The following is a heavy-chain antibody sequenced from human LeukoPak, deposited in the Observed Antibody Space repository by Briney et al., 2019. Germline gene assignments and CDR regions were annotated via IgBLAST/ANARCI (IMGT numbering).Heavy chain of an antibody. V-gene: IGHV1-2*02. D-gene: IGHD4-17*01. CDR2: INPNSGGT. CDR3: AKGQRTTVTTFDY. CDR1: GYTFTGYY. Sequence: ASVKVSCKASGYTFTGYYMHWVRQAPGQGLEWMGWINPNSGGTNYAQKFQGRVTMTRDTSISTAYMELSRPRSDDTAVYYCAKGQRTTVTTFDYWGQGTLVTVSS. J-gene: IGHJ4*02.